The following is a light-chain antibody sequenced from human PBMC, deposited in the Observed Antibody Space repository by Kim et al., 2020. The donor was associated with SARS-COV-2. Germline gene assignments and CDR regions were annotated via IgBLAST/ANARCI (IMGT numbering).Light chain of an antibody. CDR1: HDITTC. CDR3: QQYKTFPLT. Sequence: DIQMTQSPSSLSASVGDRVTITCRTSHDITTCLAWYQQKPEKAPKSLIYTASTLQSGVPSRFSGSGSGTNFTLTISRLQPEDFATYFCQQYKTFPLTFGGGSKVDIK. J-gene: IGKJ4*01. V-gene: IGKV1D-16*01. CDR2: TAS.